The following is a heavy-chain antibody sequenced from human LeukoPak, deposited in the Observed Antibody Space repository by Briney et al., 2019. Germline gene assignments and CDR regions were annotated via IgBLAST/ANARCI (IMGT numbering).Heavy chain of an antibody. Sequence: SETLSLTCAVYGGSFSAYYWSWIRQPPGKGLEWIGEINHSGSTNYNPSLKSRVTISVDTSKNQFSLKLSSVTAADTAVYYCARVPSPHYYDSSGYSAYFDYWGQGTLVTVSS. CDR1: GGSFSAYY. CDR2: INHSGST. CDR3: ARVPSPHYYDSSGYSAYFDY. J-gene: IGHJ4*02. D-gene: IGHD3-22*01. V-gene: IGHV4-34*01.